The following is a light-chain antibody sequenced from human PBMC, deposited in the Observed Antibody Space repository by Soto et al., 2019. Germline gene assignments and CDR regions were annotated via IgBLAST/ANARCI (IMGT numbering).Light chain of an antibody. CDR2: GAS. CDR1: QSVSSY. V-gene: IGKV3-15*01. J-gene: IGKJ1*01. Sequence: EIVMTQSPATLSVSPGERATLSCRAIQSVSSYLAWYQQKPGQAPRLLIYGASTRATGIPARFSGSGSGTEFTLTISSLQSEDFAVYYCHQYNTWPPLAFGQHTEVEI. CDR3: HQYNTWPPLA.